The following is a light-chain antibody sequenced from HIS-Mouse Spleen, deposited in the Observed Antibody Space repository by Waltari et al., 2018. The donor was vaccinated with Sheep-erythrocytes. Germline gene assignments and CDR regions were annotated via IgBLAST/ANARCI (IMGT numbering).Light chain of an antibody. J-gene: IGLJ3*02. CDR3: SSYTSSSTWV. V-gene: IGLV2-14*03. Sequence: QSALTQPASVSGSPGQSITISCTGTSSDVGGYNYVSWYQQHPGKAPKLLIYDVSNRPSGCSYRFSGLKPGKTASLKSSGIQAEDEADYYCSSYTSSSTWVFGGGTKLTVL. CDR2: DVS. CDR1: SSDVGGYNY.